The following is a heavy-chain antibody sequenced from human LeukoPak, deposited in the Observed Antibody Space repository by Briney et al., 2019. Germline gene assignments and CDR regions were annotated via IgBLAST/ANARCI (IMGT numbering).Heavy chain of an antibody. D-gene: IGHD1-26*01. Sequence: ASVKVSCKASGYTFTSYGISWVGQAPGQGLEWMGWISAYNGNTNYAQKLQGRVTMTTDTSTSTAYMELRSLRSDDTAVYYCARVPPLYSGSYRDLDYWGQGTLVTVSS. CDR3: ARVPPLYSGSYRDLDY. J-gene: IGHJ4*02. CDR1: GYTFTSYG. CDR2: ISAYNGNT. V-gene: IGHV1-18*01.